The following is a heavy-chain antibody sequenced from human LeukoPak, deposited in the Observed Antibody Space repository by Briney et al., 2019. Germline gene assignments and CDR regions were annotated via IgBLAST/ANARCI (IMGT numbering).Heavy chain of an antibody. Sequence: PSETLSLTCTVSGASISSGSYYWSWIRQPAGKGLEWSGRIYTSGSTNYNPSLKSRATISVDTSKNQFSLKLSSVTAADTAVYYCARVPRSIAAVTPWGQGTLVTVSS. CDR2: IYTSGST. V-gene: IGHV4-61*02. CDR1: GASISSGSYY. D-gene: IGHD6-13*01. J-gene: IGHJ4*02. CDR3: ARVPRSIAAVTP.